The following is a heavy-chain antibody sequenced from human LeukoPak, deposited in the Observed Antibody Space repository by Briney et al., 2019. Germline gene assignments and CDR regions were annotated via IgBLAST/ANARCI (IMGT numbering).Heavy chain of an antibody. D-gene: IGHD3-3*01. CDR2: IWFDGRNK. J-gene: IGHJ4*02. Sequence: PGGSLRLSCAASGFTFSNYGMHWVRQAPGKGLEWVALIWFDGRNKFHADSVKGRFTISRDNSKNTLFLQMNSLRAEDTAVYYCARVRGYDFWSDKYQYYFDYWGQGTLVTVSS. CDR3: ARVRGYDFWSDKYQYYFDY. CDR1: GFTFSNYG. V-gene: IGHV3-33*01.